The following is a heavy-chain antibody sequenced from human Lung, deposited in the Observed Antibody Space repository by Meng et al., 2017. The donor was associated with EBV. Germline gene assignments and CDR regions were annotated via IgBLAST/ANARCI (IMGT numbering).Heavy chain of an antibody. CDR3: ARGELLWDY. CDR1: GGSISSGEYF. CDR2: MDYRGST. J-gene: IGHJ4*02. Sequence: QVQLQESGPGLVKPSETLSLTCTGSGGSISSGEYFWSWIRQPPGKGLEWIGYMDYRGSTFYNPSLKSRVTISVDTSKNQFSLKLSSVTAADTAVYFCARGELLWDYWGQGTLVTVSS. V-gene: IGHV4-30-4*01. D-gene: IGHD2-2*01.